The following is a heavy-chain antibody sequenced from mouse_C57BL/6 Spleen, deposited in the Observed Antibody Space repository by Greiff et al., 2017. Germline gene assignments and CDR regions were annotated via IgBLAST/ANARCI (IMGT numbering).Heavy chain of an antibody. V-gene: IGHV1-15*01. Sequence: QVQLQQSGAELVRPGASVTLSCKASGYTFTDYEMHWVKQTPVHGLEWIGAIDPETGGTAYNQKFKGKAILTADKSSSPAYMELRSLTSEDSAVYYSTRRGRMDYWGQGTSVTVSS. CDR2: IDPETGGT. CDR1: GYTFTDYE. CDR3: TRRGRMDY. J-gene: IGHJ4*01.